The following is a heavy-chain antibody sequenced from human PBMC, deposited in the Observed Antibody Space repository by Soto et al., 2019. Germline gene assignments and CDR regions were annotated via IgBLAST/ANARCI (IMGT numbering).Heavy chain of an antibody. CDR3: AKFHGSGTYYNFPDY. D-gene: IGHD3-10*01. V-gene: IGHV3-23*01. CDR2: ISDSGGRT. J-gene: IGHJ4*02. Sequence: GGSLRLSCAASGFTFNTYAMSWVRKAPGKGLEWVSTISDSGGRTYYAASVKGRFTISRDNSKNTLYLLMNSLSAEDTALYYCAKFHGSGTYYNFPDYWGQGTLVTVSS. CDR1: GFTFNTYA.